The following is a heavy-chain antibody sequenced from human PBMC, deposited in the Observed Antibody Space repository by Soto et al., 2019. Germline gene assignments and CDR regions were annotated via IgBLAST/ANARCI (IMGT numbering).Heavy chain of an antibody. CDR1: GFTFSAYS. CDR3: ATDRYCSGSTCYTDKDV. CDR2: ITSSGTVI. V-gene: IGHV3-48*02. D-gene: IGHD2-2*01. Sequence: GGSLRLSCAASGFTFSAYSLNWVRQAPGKGLEWISYITSSGTVIYYADSVKGRFTISRDNARNSLSLQMNSLRDADTAVYYCATDRYCSGSTCYTDKDVWGQGTMVTVSS. J-gene: IGHJ6*02.